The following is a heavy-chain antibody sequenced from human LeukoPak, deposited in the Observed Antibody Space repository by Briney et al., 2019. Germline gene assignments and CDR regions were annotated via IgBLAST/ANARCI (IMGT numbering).Heavy chain of an antibody. V-gene: IGHV4-38-2*01. CDR1: GYSISNDHY. J-gene: IGHJ5*02. CDR2: IYHSGGS. CDR3: AKAGTTGIHHWFDP. Sequence: SETLSLTCVVSGYSISNDHYCGWIRQPPGKGLEWIGNIYHSGGSYYNPSLKSRVTILVDTSKNQFSLKLSSVTAADTAVYYCAKAGTTGIHHWFDPWGQGNLVTVSS. D-gene: IGHD1-1*01.